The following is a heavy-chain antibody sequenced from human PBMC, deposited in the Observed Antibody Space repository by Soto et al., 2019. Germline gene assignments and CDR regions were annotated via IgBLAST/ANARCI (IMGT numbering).Heavy chain of an antibody. CDR3: AREDTIFGVVTHYYYYYGLDV. CDR2: ISAYNGNT. D-gene: IGHD3-3*01. Sequence: ASVKVSCKASGYTFTSYGISWLRQAPGQGLEWMGWISAYNGNTNYAQKLQGRVTMTTDTSTSTAYMELRSLRSDDTAVYYCAREDTIFGVVTHYYYYYGLDVWGQGTTVTVSS. CDR1: GYTFTSYG. V-gene: IGHV1-18*01. J-gene: IGHJ6*02.